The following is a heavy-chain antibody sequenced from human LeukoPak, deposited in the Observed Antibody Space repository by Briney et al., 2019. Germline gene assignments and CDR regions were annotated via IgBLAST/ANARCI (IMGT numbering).Heavy chain of an antibody. J-gene: IGHJ4*02. V-gene: IGHV1-2*02. CDR3: ARVRDYYDSSGYYIDY. CDR2: INPNSGGT. Sequence: GASVKVSCKASGYTFTGYYMHWVRQAPGQGLEWMGWINPNSGGTNYAQKLQGRVTMTRDTSISTAYMELSRLRSDDTAVYYCARVRDYYDSSGYYIDYWGQGTLVTVSS. CDR1: GYTFTGYY. D-gene: IGHD3-22*01.